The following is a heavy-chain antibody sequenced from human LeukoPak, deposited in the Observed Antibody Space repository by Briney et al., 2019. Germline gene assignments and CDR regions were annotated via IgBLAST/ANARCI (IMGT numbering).Heavy chain of an antibody. D-gene: IGHD2-2*01. V-gene: IGHV3-23*01. CDR3: AKGRYCSRTSCHFDY. Sequence: GGSLRLSCAASGFTFSSYAVRWVRQAPGGGREWVSASSGSGGSTYYADYVKGRFTISRDNSKNTLYLQMNSLRAEDTAVYYCAKGRYCSRTSCHFDYWGQGTLVTVSS. J-gene: IGHJ4*02. CDR1: GFTFSSYA. CDR2: SSGSGGST.